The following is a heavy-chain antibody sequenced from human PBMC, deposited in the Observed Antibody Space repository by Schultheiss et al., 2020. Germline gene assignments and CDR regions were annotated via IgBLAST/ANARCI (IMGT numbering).Heavy chain of an antibody. J-gene: IGHJ5*02. D-gene: IGHD2-2*01. Sequence: SETLSLTCAVYGGSFSGYYWSWIRQPPGKGLEWIGYIYYSGSTYYNPSLKSRVTISVDTSKNQFSLKLSSVTAADTAVYYCARRIGAVPAAKKHWFDPWGQGTLVTVSS. CDR3: ARRIGAVPAAKKHWFDP. CDR2: IYYSGST. CDR1: GGSFSGYY. V-gene: IGHV4-34*01.